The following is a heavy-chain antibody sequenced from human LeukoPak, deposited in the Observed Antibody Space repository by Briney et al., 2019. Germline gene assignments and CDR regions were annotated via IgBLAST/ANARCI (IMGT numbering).Heavy chain of an antibody. CDR3: ARDPYYYGSGSYHNWFDP. Sequence: PGGSLRLSCAASGFTFDEYSMNWVRQAPGKGLEWVSYISSSSSTIYYADSVKGRFTISRDNAKNSLYLQMNSLRAEDTAVYYCARDPYYYGSGSYHNWFDPWGQGTLVTVSS. V-gene: IGHV3-48*01. D-gene: IGHD3-10*01. CDR1: GFTFDEYS. CDR2: ISSSSSTI. J-gene: IGHJ5*02.